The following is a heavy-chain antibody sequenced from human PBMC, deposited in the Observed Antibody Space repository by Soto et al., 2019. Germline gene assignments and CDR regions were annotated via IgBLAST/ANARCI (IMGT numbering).Heavy chain of an antibody. V-gene: IGHV1-46*01. CDR2: MHPRDGNA. Sequence: ASVKVSCKASGYIFIDYYIHWVRQAPGQGLEWMGTMHPRDGNADYAQKFQGRVTLTRDTSTSTVYMELSSLRSEDTAVYYCAREMHGGDWNYWGQGTLVTVSS. J-gene: IGHJ4*02. CDR3: AREMHGGDWNY. CDR1: GYIFIDYY. D-gene: IGHD2-21*02.